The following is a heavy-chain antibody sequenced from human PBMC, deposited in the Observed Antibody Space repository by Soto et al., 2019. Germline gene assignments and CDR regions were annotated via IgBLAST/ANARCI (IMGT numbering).Heavy chain of an antibody. CDR2: ISYDGSNK. CDR1: GFTFSSYG. D-gene: IGHD3-3*01. V-gene: IGHV3-30*18. Sequence: GGSLRLSCAASGFTFSSYGMHWVRQAPGKGLEWVAVISYDGSNKYYADSVKGRFTISRDNSKNTLYLQMNSLRAEDTAVYYCAKEGAMGLEWLPNYYYYYMDVWGKGTTVTVSS. CDR3: AKEGAMGLEWLPNYYYYYMDV. J-gene: IGHJ6*03.